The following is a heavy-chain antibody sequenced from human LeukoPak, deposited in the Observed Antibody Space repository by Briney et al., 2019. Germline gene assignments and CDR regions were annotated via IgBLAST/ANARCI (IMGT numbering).Heavy chain of an antibody. CDR3: VKDRGDLPPYFDN. CDR1: GFSFNFYA. V-gene: IGHV3-30*02. D-gene: IGHD2-21*02. CDR2: IRSDGSNE. J-gene: IGHJ4*02. Sequence: GSLRLSCAGFSFNFYAMHWVRQAQGKGLEWVAFIRSDGSNEKYADSVKGRFTISKDKSKNTLYLQMNSLRAEDTAVYYCVKDRGDLPPYFDNWGQGTLVTVSS.